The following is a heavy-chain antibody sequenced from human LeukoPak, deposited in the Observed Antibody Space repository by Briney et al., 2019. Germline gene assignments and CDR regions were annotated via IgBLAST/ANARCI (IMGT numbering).Heavy chain of an antibody. V-gene: IGHV7-4-1*02. J-gene: IGHJ4*02. CDR3: ARNFASDSSLIDY. CDR2: IDTNSGRP. D-gene: IGHD2-21*01. CDR1: GYTFRNFV. Sequence: ASVKLSCKASGYTFRNFVMNWVRQAPGQGPEWMGWIDTNSGRPTYAQGFTGRYVFSVDTSVSTAYLQINSLEAEDTAVYYCARNFASDSSLIDYWGQGTLVTVSS.